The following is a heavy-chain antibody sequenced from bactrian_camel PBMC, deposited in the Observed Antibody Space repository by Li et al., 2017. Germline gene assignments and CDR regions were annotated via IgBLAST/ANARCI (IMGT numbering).Heavy chain of an antibody. J-gene: IGHJ6*01. CDR3: AADSYRGWTLRWSADLGS. CDR2: IYSRTLDT. CDR1: ADTSNANV. V-gene: IGHV3-2*01. Sequence: VQLVESGGGSVEAGGSLRVSCAVYADTSNANVVGWFRQSPGKERELVASIYSRTLDTYYDASVKGRFTISRDNAKNTLYLQMNSLKTDDEAMYYCAADSYRGWTLRWSADLGSWGQGTQVTVS. D-gene: IGHD1*01.